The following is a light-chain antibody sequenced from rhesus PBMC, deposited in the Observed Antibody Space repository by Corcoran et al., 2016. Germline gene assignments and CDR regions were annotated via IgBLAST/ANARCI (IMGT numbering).Light chain of an antibody. CDR1: CSDIGGYNC. V-gene: IGLV2-38*01. CDR3: CSYRSGGSFF. J-gene: IGLJ2*01. CDR2: DVT. Sequence: QSALTQPPSVSKSIGQSVTISCSGPCSDIGGYNCVSWYQQRSGTAPTLLIYDVTKRPSGVSNRFSGSKSDNTASLTHSGLQAEDEAVYYCCSYRSGGSFFFGGGTRLTVL.